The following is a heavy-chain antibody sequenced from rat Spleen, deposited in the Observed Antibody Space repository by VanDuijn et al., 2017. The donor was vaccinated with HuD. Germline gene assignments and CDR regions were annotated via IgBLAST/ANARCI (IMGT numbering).Heavy chain of an antibody. CDR3: ARRHYGYTDYFDY. V-gene: IGHV5-25*01. Sequence: EVQLVESGGGLVQPGRSLKLSCAASGFTFSSFPMAWVRQAPKKGLEWIASISTGGGNTYYRDSVKGRFTISRANAKSTLNLQMDSLRSEDTATYYCARRHYGYTDYFDYWGQGVMVTVSS. J-gene: IGHJ2*01. CDR1: GFTFSSFP. CDR2: ISTGGGNT. D-gene: IGHD1-9*01.